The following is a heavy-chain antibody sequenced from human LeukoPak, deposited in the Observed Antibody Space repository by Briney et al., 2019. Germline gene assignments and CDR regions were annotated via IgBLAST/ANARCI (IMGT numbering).Heavy chain of an antibody. V-gene: IGHV4-59*12. D-gene: IGHD3-10*01. CDR3: ARSYFGSGTFNGFDY. J-gene: IGHJ4*02. CDR1: GGSISSYY. CDR2: IYYSGST. Sequence: SETLSLTCTVSGGSISSYYWSWIRQPPGKGLEWIGYIYYSGSTNYNPSLKSRVTISLDKSRNQFSLNLNSVSAADTAVYYCARSYFGSGTFNGFDYWGQGTLVTVSS.